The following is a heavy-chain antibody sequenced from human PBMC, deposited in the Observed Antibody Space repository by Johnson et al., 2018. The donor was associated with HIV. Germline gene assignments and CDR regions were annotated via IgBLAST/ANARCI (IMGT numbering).Heavy chain of an antibody. Sequence: QVQLVESGGGVVQPGRSLRLSCAASGFTFSSYAMHWVRQAPGKGLEWVAVISYDGTKKNYADSVKGRFTISRDNAKNSLYLQMNSLRAEDTAVYYCAKGDYYDSRGAFDIWGPGTMVTVSS. CDR1: GFTFSSYA. J-gene: IGHJ3*02. CDR2: ISYDGTKK. CDR3: AKGDYYDSRGAFDI. D-gene: IGHD3-22*01. V-gene: IGHV3-30*04.